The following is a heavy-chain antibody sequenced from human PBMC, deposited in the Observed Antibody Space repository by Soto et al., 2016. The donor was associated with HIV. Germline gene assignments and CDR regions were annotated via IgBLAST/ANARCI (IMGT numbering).Heavy chain of an antibody. D-gene: IGHD2-21*01. CDR1: GFAFNTYA. Sequence: EVQLLESGGGVIEPGGSLRLSCAASGFAFNTYAMSWVRQAPGKGLEWVSSISRIGSDTYYADSVKGRFTISRDNSKNTLYLQMKSLRAEDTALYYCAKLHDFYETNEPRDYWGQGNPGSRFPQ. CDR3: AKLHDFYETNEPRDY. CDR2: ISRIGSDT. V-gene: IGHV3-23*01. J-gene: IGHJ4*02.